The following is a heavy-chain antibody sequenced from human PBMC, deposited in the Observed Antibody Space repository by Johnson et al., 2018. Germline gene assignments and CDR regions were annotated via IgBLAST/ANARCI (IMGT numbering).Heavy chain of an antibody. J-gene: IGHJ6*02. CDR1: GFTLGDYA. V-gene: IGHV3-9*01. CDR3: ARDLLAVLPDYKFIGLDV. CDR2: VSAKSTNI. D-gene: IGHD1-14*01. Sequence: VQLVESGGTLVQSGRSLRLSCAASGFTLGDYAMYWVRQTPGKGLEWVSGVSAKSTNIGSEDSVMGRFTLSRDKAKNSLYLERNSLGTEATALYYCARDLLAVLPDYKFIGLDVWGQGTTVTVSS.